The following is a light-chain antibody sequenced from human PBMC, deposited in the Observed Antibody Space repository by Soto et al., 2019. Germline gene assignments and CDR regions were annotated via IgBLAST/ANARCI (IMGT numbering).Light chain of an antibody. J-gene: IGKJ5*01. CDR3: QQRTNWRIT. CDR2: DTS. CDR1: QSVSSS. Sequence: EIVLTQSPATLSLSPGERATLSCRASQSVSSSLAWSQQKPGQSPRLLIYDTSNRATGIPARFSGSGSGTDFTLTISSLEPEDFAVYYCQQRTNWRITFGQGTRLEIK. V-gene: IGKV3-11*01.